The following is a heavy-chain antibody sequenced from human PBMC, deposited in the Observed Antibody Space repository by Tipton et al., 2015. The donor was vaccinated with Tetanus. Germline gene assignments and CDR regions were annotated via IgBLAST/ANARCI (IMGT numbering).Heavy chain of an antibody. D-gene: IGHD6-19*01. Sequence: QLVQSGPEVKKPGASVKVSCKASGYTFTSYYMHWVRQAPGQGLEWMGIINPSGGSTSYAQKFQGRVTMTRDTSTSTVYMELSSLRSEDTAVYYGARVFIAVAGHNWFDPWGQGTLVTVSS. CDR2: INPSGGST. J-gene: IGHJ5*02. CDR1: GYTFTSYY. CDR3: ARVFIAVAGHNWFDP. V-gene: IGHV1-46*01.